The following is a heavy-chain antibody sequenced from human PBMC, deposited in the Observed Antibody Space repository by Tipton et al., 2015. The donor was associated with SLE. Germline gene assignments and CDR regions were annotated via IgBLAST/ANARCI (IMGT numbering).Heavy chain of an antibody. CDR2: IRYDGGHT. J-gene: IGHJ4*02. D-gene: IGHD2-15*01. V-gene: IGHV3-30*02. CDR1: GFLFSDYG. Sequence: SLRLSCAASGFLFSDYGMDWVRQAPDKGLEWVAFIRYDGGHTSYADSVKGRFTISRDNSKKTLYLQMNSLRVEDTAVYYCARGSGFDYWGQGTLVTVSS. CDR3: ARGSGFDY.